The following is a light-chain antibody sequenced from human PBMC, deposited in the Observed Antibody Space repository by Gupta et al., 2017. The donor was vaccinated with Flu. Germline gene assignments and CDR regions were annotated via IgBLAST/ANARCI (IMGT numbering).Light chain of an antibody. CDR1: QDISNY. Sequence: DIQMTQSPSSLSASVGGRVTITCQASQDISNYLNWYQQKPGKAPKLLIYDASNLETGVPSRFSGSGSGTDSTFTISSLQPEDIATYYCQQYDNLITFGGGTKVEIK. V-gene: IGKV1-33*01. CDR3: QQYDNLIT. CDR2: DAS. J-gene: IGKJ4*01.